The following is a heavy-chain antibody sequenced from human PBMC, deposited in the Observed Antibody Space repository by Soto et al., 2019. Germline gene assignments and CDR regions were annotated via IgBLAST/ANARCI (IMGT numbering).Heavy chain of an antibody. J-gene: IGHJ4*02. V-gene: IGHV4-30-2*01. CDR3: AGRYGDYFDY. Sequence: SETLSLTCAVSGGSISSGGYSWSWIRQPPGKGLEWIGYIYHRSTYYNPSLKSRVTMSVDTSKNQFSLKLSSVTAADTAVYYCAGRYGDYFDYWGQGTLVTVSS. CDR2: IYHRST. D-gene: IGHD4-17*01. CDR1: GGSISSGGYS.